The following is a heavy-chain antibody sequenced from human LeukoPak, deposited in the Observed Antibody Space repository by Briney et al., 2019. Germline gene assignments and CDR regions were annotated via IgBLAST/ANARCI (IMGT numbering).Heavy chain of an antibody. CDR2: IYDRGST. D-gene: IGHD3-9*01. V-gene: IGHV4-61*01. CDR1: GGSISSSSYY. J-gene: IGHJ4*02. Sequence: PSETLSLTCTVSGGSISSSSYYWSWIRQPPGKGLEWIGYIYDRGSTNYNPSLKSRVTISVDTSKNQFSLNLSSVTAADTAVYYCARFYYDILTGHRYFDYWGQGTLVTVSS. CDR3: ARFYYDILTGHRYFDY.